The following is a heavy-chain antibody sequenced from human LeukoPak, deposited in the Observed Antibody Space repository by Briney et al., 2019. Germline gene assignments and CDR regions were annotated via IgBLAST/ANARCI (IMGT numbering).Heavy chain of an antibody. CDR3: ARDAGSDSSSWYGGFRSYYFDY. D-gene: IGHD6-13*01. Sequence: SQTLSLTCAISGDSVSSNSAAWNWIRQSPSRGLEWLGRTYYRSKWYNQYAVSVKSRITINPDTSKNQFSLQLNSVTPEDTAVYYCARDAGSDSSSWYGGFRSYYFDYWGQGTLVTVSS. V-gene: IGHV6-1*01. J-gene: IGHJ4*02. CDR2: TYYRSKWYN. CDR1: GDSVSSNSAA.